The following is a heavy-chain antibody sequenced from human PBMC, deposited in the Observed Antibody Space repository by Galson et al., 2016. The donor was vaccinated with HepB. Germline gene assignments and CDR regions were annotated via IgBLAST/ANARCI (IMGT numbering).Heavy chain of an antibody. J-gene: IGHJ6*01. CDR1: GFTFSSYA. CDR3: ARDNAWFGERKYYYYYGLDV. Sequence: SLRLSCAASGFTFSSYAMSWVRQPPGKGLEWVSAIGDRDDRTFYADSVKGRFTIPRDNSKNTLYLQMNSLRAEDTAVYYCARDNAWFGERKYYYYYGLDVWGQGTTVTVPS. D-gene: IGHD3-10*01. V-gene: IGHV3-23*01. CDR2: IGDRDDRT.